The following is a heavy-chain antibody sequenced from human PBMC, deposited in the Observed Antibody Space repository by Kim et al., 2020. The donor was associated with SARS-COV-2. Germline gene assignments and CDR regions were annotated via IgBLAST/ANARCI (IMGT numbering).Heavy chain of an antibody. CDR2: INYSGNT. CDR3: ARLVSENSAVEY. V-gene: IGHV4-39*01. CDR1: GDSISRSSNY. J-gene: IGHJ4*02. Sequence: SETLSLTCTVSGDSISRSSNYWGWIRQPPGKGLEWIGSINYSGNTYYNSSLKSRVTISVDTSKNQFSLKMRSVTAADTAVYYCARLVSENSAVEYWGQGTLFTVSS.